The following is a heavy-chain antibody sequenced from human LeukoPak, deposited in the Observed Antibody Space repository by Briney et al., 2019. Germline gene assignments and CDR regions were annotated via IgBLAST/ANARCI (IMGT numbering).Heavy chain of an antibody. CDR1: GGSFSGYY. V-gene: IGHV4-34*01. D-gene: IGHD2-15*01. CDR2: INQSGST. J-gene: IGHJ4*02. Sequence: SETLSLTCAVYGGSFSGYYWSWIRQPPGKGLEWMGEINQSGSTNYNPSLKSRVTISVDTSKNHFSLKLSSVTAADTAVYYCARGGRGRDWGQGTLVTVSS. CDR3: ARGGRGRD.